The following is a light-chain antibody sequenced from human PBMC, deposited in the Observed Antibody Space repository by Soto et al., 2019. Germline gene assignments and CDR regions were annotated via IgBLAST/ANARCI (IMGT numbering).Light chain of an antibody. CDR2: GAS. Sequence: EIVMTQSPATLSVSPGERVTLSCRASESLSTYLAWYQQKPGQAPRLLIYGASTKATGIPARFSGSGSATDFTLTISSLQSEDFAVYYCQRYNDWPFTFGQGTKLEI. J-gene: IGKJ2*01. CDR3: QRYNDWPFT. V-gene: IGKV3-15*01. CDR1: ESLSTY.